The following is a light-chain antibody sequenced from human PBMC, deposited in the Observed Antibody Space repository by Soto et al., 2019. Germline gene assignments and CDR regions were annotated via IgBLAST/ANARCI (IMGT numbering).Light chain of an antibody. CDR1: SGDVGAYNY. Sequence: QSALTQPASVPGSPGQSISISCIGTSGDVGAYNYVSWYQRHPGKVPQVIIYEASHRASGVPNRFSGSKSGNTASLTISGLQAEDEADYYCVSYTSSATWVFGGGTKLTVL. CDR3: VSYTSSATWV. J-gene: IGLJ3*02. V-gene: IGLV2-14*01. CDR2: EAS.